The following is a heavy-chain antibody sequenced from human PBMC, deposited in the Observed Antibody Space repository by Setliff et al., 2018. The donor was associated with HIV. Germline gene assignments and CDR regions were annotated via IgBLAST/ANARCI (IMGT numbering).Heavy chain of an antibody. CDR3: ARRSGWELQYFDY. D-gene: IGHD1-26*01. CDR1: SGSISSSNYY. J-gene: IGHJ4*02. Sequence: SETLSLTCTVSSGSISSSNYYWGWLRQPPGKGLEWIGNIYYSGSTYYNPSLKSRVTISVDTSKNQFSLKLSSVTAADTAVYYCARRSGWELQYFDYWGQGTLVTVSS. V-gene: IGHV4-39*01. CDR2: IYYSGST.